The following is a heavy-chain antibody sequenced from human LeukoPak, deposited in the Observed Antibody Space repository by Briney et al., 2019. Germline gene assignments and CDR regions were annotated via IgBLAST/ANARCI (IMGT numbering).Heavy chain of an antibody. D-gene: IGHD5-24*01. Sequence: GGSLRLSCAASGFTFSSYAMHWVRQAPGKGLEWVSYISSSGSTIHYADSVKGRFTISRDNAKNSLYLQMNSLRSEDTAVYYCARDNSVRDEAWWFNPWGQGTLVTVSS. CDR3: ARDNSVRDEAWWFNP. J-gene: IGHJ5*02. CDR1: GFTFSSYA. V-gene: IGHV3-48*03. CDR2: ISSSGSTI.